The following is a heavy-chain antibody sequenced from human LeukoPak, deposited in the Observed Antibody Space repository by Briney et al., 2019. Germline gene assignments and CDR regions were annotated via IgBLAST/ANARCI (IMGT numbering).Heavy chain of an antibody. D-gene: IGHD3-22*01. CDR2: IYSSGST. V-gene: IGHV4-59*01. J-gene: IGHJ4*02. Sequence: SETLSLTCTVSGGSISRYFWSCIRQSPGKGLEWIGYIYSSGSTNSNPSLKSRVTISVDTSKNQFSLKLSSVTAADTAVYYCARGGAGYYDTNWYYFDYWGQGTLVTVSS. CDR1: GGSISRYF. CDR3: ARGGAGYYDTNWYYFDY.